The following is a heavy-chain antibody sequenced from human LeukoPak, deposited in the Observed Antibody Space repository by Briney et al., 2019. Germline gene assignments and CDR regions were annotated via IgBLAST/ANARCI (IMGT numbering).Heavy chain of an antibody. Sequence: GRSLRLSCAASGFTFSSYGMHWVRQAPGKGLEWVAVISYDGSNKYYADSVKGRFTISRDNSKNTLYLQMSSLRAEDTAVYYCANLYCSSTSCLDYWGQGTLVTVSS. D-gene: IGHD2-2*01. CDR3: ANLYCSSTSCLDY. V-gene: IGHV3-30*18. CDR2: ISYDGSNK. CDR1: GFTFSSYG. J-gene: IGHJ4*02.